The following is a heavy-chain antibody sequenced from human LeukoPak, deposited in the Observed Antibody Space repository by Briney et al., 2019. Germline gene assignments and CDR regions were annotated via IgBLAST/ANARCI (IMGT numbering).Heavy chain of an antibody. CDR2: ITRSGST. J-gene: IGHJ4*02. Sequence: GGSLRLSCAASGFTFSSYAMSWVRQAPGKGLEWVSVITRSGSTYYADSVRGRFTISRDNSKNILYLQMNSLRAEDTAVYSCAKDAVAPGSGGGYFDYWGQGTLVTVSS. CDR3: AKDAVAPGSGGGYFDY. D-gene: IGHD3-10*01. V-gene: IGHV3-23*01. CDR1: GFTFSSYA.